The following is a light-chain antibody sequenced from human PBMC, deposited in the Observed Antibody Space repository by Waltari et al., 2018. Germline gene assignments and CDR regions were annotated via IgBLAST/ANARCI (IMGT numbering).Light chain of an antibody. CDR1: QRISRY. V-gene: IGKV3-20*01. CDR2: EAS. J-gene: IGKJ1*01. CDR3: QNHERLPAP. Sequence: MVLTQSPGTLSFSAGGGATRSCRASQRISRYLVWYQQKPGHPPRLLIYEASRRATGIPDMFRGRGSGTDFSLIISRLDPEDFEVYYFQNHERLPAPFGQGTRVE.